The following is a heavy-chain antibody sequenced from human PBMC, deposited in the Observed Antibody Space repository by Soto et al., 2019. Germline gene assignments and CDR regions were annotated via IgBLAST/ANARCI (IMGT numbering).Heavy chain of an antibody. CDR1: GYSISSGYY. V-gene: IGHV4-38-2*01. J-gene: IGHJ5*02. CDR2: IYHSGST. Sequence: PSETLSLTCAVSGYSISSGYYWGWVRQPPGKGLEWIGSIYHSGSTYYNPSLKSRVTISVDTSKNQFSLKLSSVTAADTAVYYCARVPARIAAAGRFWFDPWGQGTLVTVSS. D-gene: IGHD6-13*01. CDR3: ARVPARIAAAGRFWFDP.